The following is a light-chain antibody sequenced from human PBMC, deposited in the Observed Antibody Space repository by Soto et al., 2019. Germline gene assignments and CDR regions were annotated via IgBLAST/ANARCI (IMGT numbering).Light chain of an antibody. CDR1: QSVSTY. CDR2: DAS. V-gene: IGKV3-11*01. Sequence: EVVLTQSPDTLSLPPGNRATLSCRASQSVSTYLAWYQQKPGQAPRLLIYDASIRAAGIPARVSGSGSGTDFTLTISSLAPADFAVYYCHQRSDWPPITFGQGTRLDI. J-gene: IGKJ5*01. CDR3: HQRSDWPPIT.